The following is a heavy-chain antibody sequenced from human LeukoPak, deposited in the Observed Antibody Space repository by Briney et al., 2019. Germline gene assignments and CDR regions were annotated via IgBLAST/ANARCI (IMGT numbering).Heavy chain of an antibody. CDR1: GFTFSTYW. J-gene: IGHJ4*02. V-gene: IGHV3-7*05. D-gene: IGHD1-14*01. CDR3: GRDGTENQ. CDR2: INHDGSDK. Sequence: QPGGSLRLSCAASGFTFSTYWMAWVRQAPGKGLEWVADINHDGSDKYYVDSVKGRFTISRDNAQNSLYLQMNSLRAEDTALYYCGRDGTENQWGQGTLVTVSS.